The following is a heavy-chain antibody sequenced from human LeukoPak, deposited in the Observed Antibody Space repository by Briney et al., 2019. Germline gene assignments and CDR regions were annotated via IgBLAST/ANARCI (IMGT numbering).Heavy chain of an antibody. Sequence: SETLSLTCTVSGGSISSYYWSWIRQPAGKGLEWIGRIYTSGSTNYNPSLKSQVTMSVDTSKNQFSLKLSSVTAADTAVYYCARDLGYCSSTSCYYYYGMDVWGQGTTVTVSS. CDR1: GGSISSYY. J-gene: IGHJ6*02. CDR2: IYTSGST. CDR3: ARDLGYCSSTSCYYYYGMDV. D-gene: IGHD2-2*01. V-gene: IGHV4-4*07.